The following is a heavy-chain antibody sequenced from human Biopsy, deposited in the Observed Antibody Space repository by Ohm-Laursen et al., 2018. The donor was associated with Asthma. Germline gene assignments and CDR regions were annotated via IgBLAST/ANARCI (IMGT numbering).Heavy chain of an antibody. V-gene: IGHV3-30*01. CDR3: VRDGTDDAFDI. J-gene: IGHJ3*02. CDR2: ISKDASTQ. Sequence: SLRLSCSASGFSFSNFAIHWVRQALGKGLEWVGVISKDASTQDYADSVKGRFTMARDNSKNTPDLQMNSLREEDTAVYYCVRDGTDDAFDIWGQGTVVSVSS. D-gene: IGHD1-1*01. CDR1: GFSFSNFA.